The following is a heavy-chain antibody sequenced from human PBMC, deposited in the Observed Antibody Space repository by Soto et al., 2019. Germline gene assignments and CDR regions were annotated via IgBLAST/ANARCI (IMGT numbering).Heavy chain of an antibody. Sequence: PGGSLRLSCAASGFTFSRYAMHWVRQAPGKGLDWVAVISYDGNDKHYADSVKGRFTISRDNSKNTLYLQMNSLRAEDTAIYYCARDYGSSWYATSLWGRGTLVTVSS. CDR1: GFTFSRYA. CDR2: ISYDGNDK. V-gene: IGHV3-30-3*01. J-gene: IGHJ4*02. D-gene: IGHD6-13*01. CDR3: ARDYGSSWYATSL.